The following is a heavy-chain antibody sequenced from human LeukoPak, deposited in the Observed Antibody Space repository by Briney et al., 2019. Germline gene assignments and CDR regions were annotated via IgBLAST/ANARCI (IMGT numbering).Heavy chain of an antibody. CDR3: AGSDGYNYNVY. V-gene: IGHV4-30-4*01. CDR2: IYYSGST. D-gene: IGHD5-24*01. J-gene: IGHJ4*02. CDR1: GGSISSGDYY. Sequence: SETLSLTCTVSGGSISSGDYYWSWIRQPPGKGLEWIGYIYYSGSTYYNPSLKSRVTISVDTSKNQFSLKLSSVTAADTAVYYCAGSDGYNYNVYWGQGTLVTVSS.